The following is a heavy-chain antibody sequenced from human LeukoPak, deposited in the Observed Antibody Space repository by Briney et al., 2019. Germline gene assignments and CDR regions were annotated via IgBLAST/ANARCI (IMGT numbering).Heavy chain of an antibody. D-gene: IGHD3-10*01. CDR2: IYYSGST. J-gene: IGHJ5*02. CDR3: ARHSTYYYGSGSYLGWFDP. V-gene: IGHV4-39*01. Sequence: PSETLSLTCTVSGGSISSSSYYWGWIRQPPGKGLEWIESIYYSGSTYYNPSLKSRVTISVDTSKNQFSLKLSSVTAADTAVYYCARHSTYYYGSGSYLGWFDPWGQGTLVTVSS. CDR1: GGSISSSSYY.